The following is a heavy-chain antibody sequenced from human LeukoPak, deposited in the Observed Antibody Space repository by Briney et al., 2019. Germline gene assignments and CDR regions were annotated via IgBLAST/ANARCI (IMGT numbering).Heavy chain of an antibody. CDR1: GFTFSTYD. D-gene: IGHD1-1*01. Sequence: PGGSLRLSCAASGFTFSTYDMSWVRQAPGKGLEWVSLISGSGDTTYYADSVKGRFTISRDNSKNTLYLQMNSLRAEDTAVYYCAAWNQGLDYWGQGTLVTVSS. J-gene: IGHJ4*02. CDR3: AAWNQGLDY. V-gene: IGHV3-23*01. CDR2: ISGSGDTT.